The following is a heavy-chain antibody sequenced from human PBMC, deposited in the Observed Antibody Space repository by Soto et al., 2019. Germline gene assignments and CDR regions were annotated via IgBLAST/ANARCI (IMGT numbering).Heavy chain of an antibody. D-gene: IGHD6-19*01. CDR3: ATSAAPKSWVVHY. J-gene: IGHJ4*02. V-gene: IGHV3-9*01. Sequence: GGSLRLSCVASGFTIDDYVIHWVRQAPGKGLEWVSGISWGNDIIGYADSVKGRFTISRDNAKNSLYLQMSSLRDEDTALYFCATSAAPKSWVVHYWGQGTLVTVSS. CDR2: ISWGNDII. CDR1: GFTIDDYV.